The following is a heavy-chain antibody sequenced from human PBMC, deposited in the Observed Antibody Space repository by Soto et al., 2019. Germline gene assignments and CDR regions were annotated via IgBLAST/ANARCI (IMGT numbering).Heavy chain of an antibody. V-gene: IGHV5-51*01. J-gene: IGHJ6*03. Sequence: GESLKISCKGSGYSFTSYWIGWVRQMPGKGLEWMGIIYPGDSDTRYSPSFQGQVTISADKSISTAYLQWSSLKASDTAMYYCARHEMRVPAAIIKSSEYYYYYMDVSGKATTVTVSS. CDR2: IYPGDSDT. CDR3: ARHEMRVPAAIIKSSEYYYYYMDV. CDR1: GYSFTSYW. D-gene: IGHD2-2*02.